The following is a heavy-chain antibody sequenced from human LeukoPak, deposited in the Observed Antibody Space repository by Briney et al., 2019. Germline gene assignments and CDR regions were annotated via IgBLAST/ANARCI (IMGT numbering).Heavy chain of an antibody. V-gene: IGHV3-7*05. Sequence: GGSLRLSCAASGLTFSRYLMSWVRQAPGKGLEWVANIKHDGSEKYYVDSVKGRFTISRDNAKNSVHLQVNSLRAEDTAVYYCARDESWSSDYWGQGTLVTVSS. CDR1: GLTFSRYL. D-gene: IGHD3-10*01. CDR2: IKHDGSEK. J-gene: IGHJ4*02. CDR3: ARDESWSSDY.